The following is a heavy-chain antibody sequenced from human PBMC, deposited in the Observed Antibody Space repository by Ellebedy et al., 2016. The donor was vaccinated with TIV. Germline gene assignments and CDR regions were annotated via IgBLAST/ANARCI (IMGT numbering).Heavy chain of an antibody. J-gene: IGHJ4*02. CDR1: GGSISGSSSY. V-gene: IGHV4-39*01. CDR2: IHFSGTT. CDR3: VRTEGRRFDY. Sequence: SETLSLXXTVSGGSISGSSSYWAWIRQPPGKGLEWLGRIHFSGTTFYRPSLKSRFTISVDTSKNQFSLNVNSVTAADTALYYCVRTEGRRFDYWGQGTLVAVSS.